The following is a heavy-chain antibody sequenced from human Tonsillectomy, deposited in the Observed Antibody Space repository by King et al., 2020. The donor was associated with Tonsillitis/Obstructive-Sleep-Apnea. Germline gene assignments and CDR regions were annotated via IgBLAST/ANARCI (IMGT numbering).Heavy chain of an antibody. Sequence: VQLVESGGGLVQPGGSLRLSCVASGFTFSNYEMNWVRQSPVRGLEWISFISSSGASIYYADSVKGRFTISRDNARNSLYLQMNSLRAEDTAVYYCASGPGRTLHWYFQLWGRGTRVPVPS. CDR2: ISSSGASI. CDR1: GFTFSNYE. J-gene: IGHJ2*01. CDR3: ASGPGRTLHWYFQL. V-gene: IGHV3-48*03.